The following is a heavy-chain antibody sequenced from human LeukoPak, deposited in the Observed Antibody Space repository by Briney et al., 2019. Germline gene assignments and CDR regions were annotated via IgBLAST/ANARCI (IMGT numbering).Heavy chain of an antibody. CDR3: ARDRIAAAGGPGKAFDI. CDR2: FNHSGST. D-gene: IGHD6-13*01. V-gene: IGHV4-34*01. Sequence: SETLSLTCAVYGGSFSGYYWSWIRQPPGKGLEWIGEFNHSGSTNYNPSLKSRVTISVDTSKNQFSLKLSSVTAADTAVYYCARDRIAAAGGPGKAFDIWGQGTMVTVSS. CDR1: GGSFSGYY. J-gene: IGHJ3*02.